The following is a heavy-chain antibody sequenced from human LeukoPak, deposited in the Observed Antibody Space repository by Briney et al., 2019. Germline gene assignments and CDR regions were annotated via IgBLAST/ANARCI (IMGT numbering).Heavy chain of an antibody. V-gene: IGHV4-4*09. CDR1: GVSINTYY. CDR3: AAGPWELDF. CDR2: IYNGGNT. D-gene: IGHD1-26*01. Sequence: SETLSLTCTVSGVSINTYYASWIRHAPGEGLEFIGFIYNGGNTNYNPSLKSRATISVDTSNNQFSLRLTSVTAADTAMYYCAAGPWELDFWGQGTLVTVSS. J-gene: IGHJ4*02.